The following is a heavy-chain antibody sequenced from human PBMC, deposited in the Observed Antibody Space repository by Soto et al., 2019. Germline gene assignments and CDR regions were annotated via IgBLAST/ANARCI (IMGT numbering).Heavy chain of an antibody. D-gene: IGHD3-3*01. CDR2: IIPIFGTA. Sequence: GASVKVSCKASGGTFSSYAISWVRQAPGQGLEWMGGIIPIFGTANYAQKFQGRVTITADESTSTAYMELSSLRSEDTAVYYCARVSAIFGVVRDCYGMDVWGQGTTVTVSS. CDR1: GGTFSSYA. J-gene: IGHJ6*02. V-gene: IGHV1-69*13. CDR3: ARVSAIFGVVRDCYGMDV.